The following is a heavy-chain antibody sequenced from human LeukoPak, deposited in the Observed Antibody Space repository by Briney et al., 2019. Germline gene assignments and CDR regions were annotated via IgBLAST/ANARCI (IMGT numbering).Heavy chain of an antibody. J-gene: IGHJ3*02. V-gene: IGHV1-18*01. Sequence: ASVTVSCKASGYTFTSYGISWVRQAPGQGLEWMGWISAYNGNTNYAQKLQGRVTMTTDTSTSTAYMELRSLRSDDTAVYYCARDQNYGRPSDAFDIWGQGTMVTVSS. CDR3: ARDQNYGRPSDAFDI. D-gene: IGHD3-10*01. CDR2: ISAYNGNT. CDR1: GYTFTSYG.